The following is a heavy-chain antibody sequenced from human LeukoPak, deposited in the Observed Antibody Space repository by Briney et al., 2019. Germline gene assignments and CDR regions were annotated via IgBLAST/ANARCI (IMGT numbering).Heavy chain of an antibody. CDR3: AKARSWAAAGTGVYFDY. CDR1: GFTFDDYA. Sequence: PGGSLRLSCAASGFTFDDYAMHWVRQAPGKGLEWVSGISWNSGSIGYADSVKGRFTISRDNAKNSLYLQMNSLRAEDTALYYCAKARSWAAAGTGVYFDYWGQGTLVTVSS. V-gene: IGHV3-9*01. J-gene: IGHJ4*02. D-gene: IGHD6-13*01. CDR2: ISWNSGSI.